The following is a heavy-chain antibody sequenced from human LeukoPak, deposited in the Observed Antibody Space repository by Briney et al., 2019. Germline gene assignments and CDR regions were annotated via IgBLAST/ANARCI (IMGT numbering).Heavy chain of an antibody. D-gene: IGHD3-3*02. V-gene: IGHV3-23*01. CDR3: AKDEASYWQTPHDY. CDR1: GFTFSSYA. J-gene: IGHJ4*02. Sequence: PGGSLRLSCAASGFTFSSYAMSWVRQAPGKGLEWVSAISGGGGSTYYADSVKGRFTISRDNSKNTLYLQMNSLRAEDTAVYYCAKDEASYWQTPHDYWGQGTLVTVSS. CDR2: ISGGGGST.